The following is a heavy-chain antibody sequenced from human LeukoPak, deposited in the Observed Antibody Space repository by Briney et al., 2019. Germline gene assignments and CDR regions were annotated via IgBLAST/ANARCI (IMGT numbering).Heavy chain of an antibody. CDR2: ISSSGSTI. Sequence: PGGSLRLSCAASGFTFSDYYMSWIRQALGKGLEWVSYISSSGSTIYYADSVKGRFTISRDNAKNSLYLQMHSLRAEDTAVCYCARESYYYDSSGYYVYYFDYWGQGTLVTVSS. CDR3: ARESYYYDSSGYYVYYFDY. CDR1: GFTFSDYY. J-gene: IGHJ4*02. D-gene: IGHD3-22*01. V-gene: IGHV3-11*01.